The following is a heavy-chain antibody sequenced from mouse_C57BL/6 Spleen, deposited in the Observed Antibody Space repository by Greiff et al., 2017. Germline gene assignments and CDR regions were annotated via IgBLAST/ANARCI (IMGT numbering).Heavy chain of an antibody. D-gene: IGHD1-1*01. V-gene: IGHV3-6*01. CDR1: GYSITSGYY. CDR2: ISYDGSN. CDR3: AREITTPGDFDY. J-gene: IGHJ2*01. Sequence: EVKLMESGPGLVKPSQSLSLTCSVTGYSITSGYYWNWIRQFPGNKLVWMGYISYDGSNNYNPSLNNRISITRDTSKNQLFLKLNSVTTEDTATYNCAREITTPGDFDYWGQGTTLTVSS.